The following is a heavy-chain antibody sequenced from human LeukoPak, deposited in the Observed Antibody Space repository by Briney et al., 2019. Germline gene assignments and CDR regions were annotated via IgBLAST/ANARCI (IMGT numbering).Heavy chain of an antibody. V-gene: IGHV3-66*02. J-gene: IGHJ4*02. CDR2: IYSDGRT. Sequence: PGGSLRLSCAVSGLTVSSNYVAWVRQAPGKGLEWVSVIYSDGRTKYVDSVKGRFTISRDNSKNTVYLQMTSLSPEDTAVFYCARGPPGVDHWEYFDYWGRETRVTVSS. CDR3: ARGPPGVDHWEYFDY. D-gene: IGHD7-27*01. CDR1: GLTVSSNY.